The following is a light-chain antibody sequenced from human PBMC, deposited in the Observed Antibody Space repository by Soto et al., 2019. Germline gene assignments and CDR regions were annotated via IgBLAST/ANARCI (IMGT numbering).Light chain of an antibody. Sequence: QSVLTQPPSVSGAPGQRVTISCTGSSSNIGAGYDVHWYQQLPGTAPKLLIYGNSNLPSGVPDRFSGSKSGTSASLAITGLQAEDEADYYSQSYESSMSGWVFGGGTKLTVL. V-gene: IGLV1-40*01. J-gene: IGLJ3*02. CDR1: SSNIGAGYD. CDR3: QSYESSMSGWV. CDR2: GNS.